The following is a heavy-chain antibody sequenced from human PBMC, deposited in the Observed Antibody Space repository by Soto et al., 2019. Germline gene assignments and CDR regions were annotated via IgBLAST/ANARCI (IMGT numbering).Heavy chain of an antibody. Sequence: AAVNGSCKASGYTFTSYGISWVQQAPGQGLEWMGWISAYNGNTNYAQKLQGRVTMTTDTSTSTAYMELRSLRSDDTAVYYCARQVGVYYYYYGMDVWGQGTTVTVSS. CDR2: ISAYNGNT. D-gene: IGHD1-26*01. CDR1: GYTFTSYG. J-gene: IGHJ6*02. CDR3: ARQVGVYYYYYGMDV. V-gene: IGHV1-18*01.